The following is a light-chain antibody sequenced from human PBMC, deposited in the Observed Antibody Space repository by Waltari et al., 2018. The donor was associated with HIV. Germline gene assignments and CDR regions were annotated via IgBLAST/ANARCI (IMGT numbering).Light chain of an antibody. Sequence: IQLTQSHSSLSASLGAKVTITGRASQHIKTFLNWYQVRPGKAPRVLVYGVSSLPTGAPSRFTGDGSGSDFTLTINNLQPEDFASYFCQQTYSVSITFGPGTRLEI. J-gene: IGKJ5*01. CDR1: QHIKTF. V-gene: IGKV1-39*01. CDR2: GVS. CDR3: QQTYSVSIT.